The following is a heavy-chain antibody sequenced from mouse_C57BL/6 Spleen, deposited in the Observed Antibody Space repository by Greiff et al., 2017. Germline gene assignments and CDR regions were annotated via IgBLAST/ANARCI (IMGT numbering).Heavy chain of an antibody. J-gene: IGHJ2*01. CDR2: IYPGDGDT. V-gene: IGHV1-82*01. Sequence: VQLQQSGPELVKPGASVKISCKASGYAFSSSWMNWVKQRPGKGLEWIGRIYPGDGDTNYNGKFKGKATLTADKSSSTAYMQLSSLTSEDSAVYFCATVVATRGFDYWGQGTTLTVSS. D-gene: IGHD1-1*01. CDR3: ATVVATRGFDY. CDR1: GYAFSSSW.